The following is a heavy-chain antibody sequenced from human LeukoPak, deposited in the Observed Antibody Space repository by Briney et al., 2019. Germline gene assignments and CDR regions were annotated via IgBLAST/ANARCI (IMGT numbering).Heavy chain of an antibody. V-gene: IGHV4-34*01. CDR2: INHSGST. Sequence: KSSETLSLTCTVSGDSLSGYYWSWIRQPPGKGLEWIGEINHSGSTNYNPSLKSRVTISVDTSKNQFSLKLSSVTAADTAVYYCARGDCSSTSCPFDPWGQGTLVTVSS. J-gene: IGHJ5*02. D-gene: IGHD2-2*01. CDR1: GDSLSGYY. CDR3: ARGDCSSTSCPFDP.